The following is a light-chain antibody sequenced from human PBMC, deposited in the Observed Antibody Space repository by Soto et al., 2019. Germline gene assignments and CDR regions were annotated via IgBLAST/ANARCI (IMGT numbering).Light chain of an antibody. CDR3: QQSYSTPRT. CDR2: AAS. CDR1: QSISNF. V-gene: IGKV1-39*01. Sequence: DIQMTQSPSSPSASVGDRVTITCRASQSISNFLNWYQQKPGKAPKLLIYAASSFQSGVPSRFSGSGSGTDFTLTISSLQPEDFATYYCQQSYSTPRTFGQGTKVDIK. J-gene: IGKJ1*01.